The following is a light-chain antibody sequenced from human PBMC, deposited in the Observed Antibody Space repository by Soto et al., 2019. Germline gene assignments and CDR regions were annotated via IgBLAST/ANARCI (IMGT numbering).Light chain of an antibody. V-gene: IGKV1-13*02. CDR1: QGISSA. J-gene: IGKJ4*01. CDR2: DAS. CDR3: QQFNSYPS. Sequence: AIQLTQSPSSLSASVGDRVTITCRASQGISSALAWYQQKPGKAPKLLIYDASSLESGVPSRFSGSTSGTDFTLTISSLQPEDFATYYCQQFNSYPSFGGGTTVEIK.